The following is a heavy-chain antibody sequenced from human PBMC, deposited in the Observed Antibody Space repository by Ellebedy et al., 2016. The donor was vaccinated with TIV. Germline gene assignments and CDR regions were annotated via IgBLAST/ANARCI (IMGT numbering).Heavy chain of an antibody. CDR3: ARAGYNYEPSFDY. CDR2: ISYSGST. J-gene: IGHJ4*02. Sequence: MPSETLSFTCTVSGGSISSYYWSWIRQPPGKGLEWIGYISYSGSTNYNPSLKSRVTISVDTSKNRFSLKLSSVTAADTAVYYCARAGYNYEPSFDYWGQGTLVTVSS. V-gene: IGHV4-59*01. CDR1: GGSISSYY. D-gene: IGHD5-24*01.